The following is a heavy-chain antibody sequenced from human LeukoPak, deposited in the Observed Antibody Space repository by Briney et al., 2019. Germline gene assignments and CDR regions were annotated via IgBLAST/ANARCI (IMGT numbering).Heavy chain of an antibody. CDR3: AKVRTGHYFDY. J-gene: IGHJ4*02. D-gene: IGHD1-1*01. CDR2: ISGTGGST. V-gene: IGHV3-23*01. CDR1: GFTFSHYA. Sequence: GGSLRLSCAASGFTFSHYAMSWVRQAPGKGLEWVSSISGTGGSTYYADSVKGRFTISRDNSNNTLFLQMNSLRAEDTAVYYCAKVRTGHYFDYWGQGTLVTVSS.